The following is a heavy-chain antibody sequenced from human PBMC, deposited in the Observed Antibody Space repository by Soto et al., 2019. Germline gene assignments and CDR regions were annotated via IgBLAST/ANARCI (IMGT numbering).Heavy chain of an antibody. Sequence: SSETLSLTCTVSGGSISSGGYYWSWIRQHPGKGLEWIGYIYYSGSTYYNPSLKSRVTISVDTSKNQFSLKLSSVTAADTAVYYCARDRGYSNFYYYGMDVWGQGTTVTVSS. D-gene: IGHD4-4*01. CDR3: ARDRGYSNFYYYGMDV. V-gene: IGHV4-31*03. CDR1: GGSISSGGYY. J-gene: IGHJ6*02. CDR2: IYYSGST.